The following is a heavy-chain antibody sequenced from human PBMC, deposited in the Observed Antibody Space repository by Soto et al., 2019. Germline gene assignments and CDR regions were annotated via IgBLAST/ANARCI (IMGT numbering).Heavy chain of an antibody. CDR3: ARGDGAAAGTDRGWFDP. Sequence: SETLSLTCAVYGGSFSGYYWSWIRQPPGKGLEWIGEINHSGSTNYNPSLKSRVTISVDTSKNQFSLKLSSVTAADTAVYYCARGDGAAAGTDRGWFDPWGQGTLVTVSS. CDR2: INHSGST. J-gene: IGHJ5*02. D-gene: IGHD6-13*01. CDR1: GGSFSGYY. V-gene: IGHV4-34*01.